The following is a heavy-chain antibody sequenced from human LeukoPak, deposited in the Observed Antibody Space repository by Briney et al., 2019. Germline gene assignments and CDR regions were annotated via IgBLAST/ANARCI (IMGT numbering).Heavy chain of an antibody. V-gene: IGHV4-38-2*01. CDR3: ARLAPSGWYDY. CDR1: GYSISSGYY. CDR2: IYHSGST. J-gene: IGHJ4*02. D-gene: IGHD6-19*01. Sequence: PSETLSLTCAVSGYSISSGYYWGWIRQPPGKGLEWIGSIYHSGSTFYNPSLKSRVTISVDTSKNQFSLKLSSVTAADTAVYYCARLAPSGWYDYWGQGTLVTVSS.